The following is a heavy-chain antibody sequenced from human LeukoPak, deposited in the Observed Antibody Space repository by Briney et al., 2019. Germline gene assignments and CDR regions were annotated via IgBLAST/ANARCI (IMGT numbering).Heavy chain of an antibody. Sequence: GGSLRLSCAASGFTFSSYWMHWVRQAPGKGLVWVSRINSDGSSTSYADSVKSRFTISRDNAKNTLYLRMNSLRAEDTAVYYCARDHPWGSSSWEYFQHWGQGTLVTVSS. J-gene: IGHJ1*01. D-gene: IGHD6-13*01. CDR3: ARDHPWGSSSWEYFQH. V-gene: IGHV3-74*01. CDR2: INSDGSST. CDR1: GFTFSSYW.